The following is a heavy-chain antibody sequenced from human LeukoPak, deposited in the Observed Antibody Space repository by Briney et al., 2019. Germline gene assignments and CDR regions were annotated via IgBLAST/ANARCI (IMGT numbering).Heavy chain of an antibody. Sequence: GGSLTLSCAASGFTVSSYYMSWVRQAPGKGLEWVSVIYSGGSTYYADSVKGRFTISRDDAKNTLYLQMNSLRAEDTAVYYCARFAVTTAGDYWGQGTLVTVSS. CDR2: IYSGGST. CDR1: GFTVSSYY. V-gene: IGHV3-66*01. J-gene: IGHJ4*02. D-gene: IGHD1-1*01. CDR3: ARFAVTTAGDY.